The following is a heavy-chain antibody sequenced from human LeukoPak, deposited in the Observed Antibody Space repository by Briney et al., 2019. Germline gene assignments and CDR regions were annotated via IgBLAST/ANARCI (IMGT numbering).Heavy chain of an antibody. CDR3: ARDYGYGPGGDAFDI. D-gene: IGHD3-16*01. CDR2: INHSGST. V-gene: IGHV4-34*01. CDR1: GGSFSGYY. Sequence: SETLSLTCAVYGGSFSGYYWSWIRQPPGKGLEWIGEINHSGSTNYNPSLKSRVTMSVDTSKNQFSLKLSSVTAADTAVYYCARDYGYGPGGDAFDIWGQGTMVTVSS. J-gene: IGHJ3*02.